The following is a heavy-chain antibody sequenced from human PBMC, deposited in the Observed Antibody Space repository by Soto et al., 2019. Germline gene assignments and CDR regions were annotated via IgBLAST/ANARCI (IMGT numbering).Heavy chain of an antibody. Sequence: GGSLRLSCAASGFTFSSYGMHWVRQAPGKGLEWVAVIWYDGSNKYYADSVKGRFTISRDNSKNTLYLQMNSLRAEDTAVYYCARETIRTRGFDYWGQGTLVTGLL. CDR2: IWYDGSNK. CDR3: ARETIRTRGFDY. D-gene: IGHD3-10*01. J-gene: IGHJ4*02. CDR1: GFTFSSYG. V-gene: IGHV3-33*01.